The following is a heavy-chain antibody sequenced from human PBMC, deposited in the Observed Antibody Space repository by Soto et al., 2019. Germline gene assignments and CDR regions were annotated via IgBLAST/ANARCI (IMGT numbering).Heavy chain of an antibody. Sequence: QVQLQESGPGLVKPSQTLSLTCTVSGGSISSGGYYWSWIRQHPGKGLEWIGYIYYSGSTYYNPSLKSRVTIPVDTSKNQFSLKLSSVTAADTAVYYCARGGWGREVGWFDPWGQGTLVTVSS. D-gene: IGHD2-21*02. V-gene: IGHV4-31*03. CDR1: GGSISSGGYY. CDR2: IYYSGST. J-gene: IGHJ5*02. CDR3: ARGGWGREVGWFDP.